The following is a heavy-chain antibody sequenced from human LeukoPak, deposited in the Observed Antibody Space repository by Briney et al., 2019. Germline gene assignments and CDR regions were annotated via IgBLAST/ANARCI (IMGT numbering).Heavy chain of an antibody. CDR3: AKDLRSSSRYYYYGMDV. CDR1: GFTFSSYA. D-gene: IGHD6-6*01. J-gene: IGHJ6*02. CDR2: ISGSGGST. Sequence: HPGGSLRLSCAASGFTFSSYAMSWVRQAPGKGLEWVSAISGSGGSTYYADSVKGRFTISRDNSKNTLYLQMNSLRAEDTAVSYCAKDLRSSSRYYYYGMDVWGQGTTVTVSS. V-gene: IGHV3-23*01.